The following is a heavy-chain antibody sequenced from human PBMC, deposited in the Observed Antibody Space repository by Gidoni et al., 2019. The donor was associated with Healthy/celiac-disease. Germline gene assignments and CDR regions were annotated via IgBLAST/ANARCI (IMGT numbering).Heavy chain of an antibody. V-gene: IGHV4-34*01. CDR3: ARVGYSYGYPDY. CDR2: INHSGST. Sequence: QVQLQQWGAGPLKHSETLSLTCAVYGGSFSGYYWSWIRQPPGKGLEWIGEINHSGSTNYNPSLKSRVTISVDTSKNQFSLKLSSVTAADTAVYYCARVGYSYGYPDYWGQGTLVTVSS. CDR1: GGSFSGYY. J-gene: IGHJ4*02. D-gene: IGHD5-18*01.